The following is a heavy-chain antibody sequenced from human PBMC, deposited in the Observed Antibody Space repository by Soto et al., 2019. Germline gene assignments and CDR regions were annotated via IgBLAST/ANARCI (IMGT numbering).Heavy chain of an antibody. V-gene: IGHV4-38-2*02. J-gene: IGHJ4*02. CDR3: ARDQLDQSIAVAGTPPLDY. CDR2: IYHSGST. Sequence: SETLSLTCAVSGYSISSGYYWGWIRQPPGKGLEWIGSIYHSGSTYYNPSLKSRVTISVDTSKNQFSLKLSSVTAADTAVYYCARDQLDQSIAVAGTPPLDYWGQGTLVTVSS. CDR1: GYSISSGYY. D-gene: IGHD6-19*01.